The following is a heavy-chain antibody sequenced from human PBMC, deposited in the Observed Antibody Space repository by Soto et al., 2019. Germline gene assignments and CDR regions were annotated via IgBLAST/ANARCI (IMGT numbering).Heavy chain of an antibody. J-gene: IGHJ4*02. D-gene: IGHD1-26*01. CDR2: IIPIFGTA. CDR1: GGTFSSYA. CDR3: ARSYSGSPFDY. Sequence: SVKVSCKASGGTFSSYAISWVRQAPGQGLEWMGGIIPIFGTANYAQKFQGRVTITADESTSTAYMELSSMTSEDTAVYDCARSYSGSPFDYWGQGTLVTVSS. V-gene: IGHV1-69*13.